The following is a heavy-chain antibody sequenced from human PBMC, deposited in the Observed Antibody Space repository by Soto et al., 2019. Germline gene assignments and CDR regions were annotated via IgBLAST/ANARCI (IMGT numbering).Heavy chain of an antibody. CDR2: INTDNGNT. CDR3: ARGFRVAATRWWFDP. CDR1: GYTFTSYA. Sequence: GASVKVSCKASGYTFTSYAMHWVRQAPGQRLEWMGWINTDNGNTKYSQKLQGRVTMTRDTSASTAYMELRSLRSDDTAVYYCARGFRVAATRWWFDPWGQGTLVTVSS. V-gene: IGHV1-3*04. J-gene: IGHJ5*02. D-gene: IGHD2-15*01.